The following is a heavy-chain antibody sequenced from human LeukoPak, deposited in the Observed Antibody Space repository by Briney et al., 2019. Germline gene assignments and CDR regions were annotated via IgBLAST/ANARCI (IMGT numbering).Heavy chain of an antibody. CDR3: AKDRSSSWYLINYFDY. CDR2: ISWNSGSI. J-gene: IGHJ4*02. CDR1: GFTFDDYV. V-gene: IGHV3-9*01. D-gene: IGHD6-13*01. Sequence: PGRSLRLSCAASGFTFDDYVMHWVRQAPGKGLEWVSGISWNSGSIGYADSVKGRFTISRDNAKNSLYLQMNSLRAEDTALYYCAKDRSSSWYLINYFDYWGQGTLVTVSS.